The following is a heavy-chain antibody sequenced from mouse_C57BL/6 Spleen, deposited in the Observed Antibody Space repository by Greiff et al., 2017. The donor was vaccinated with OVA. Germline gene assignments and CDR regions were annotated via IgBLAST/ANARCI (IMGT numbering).Heavy chain of an antibody. CDR3: ARSPYYGNFYYFDY. V-gene: IGHV5-16*01. CDR2: INYDGSST. D-gene: IGHD2-10*01. Sequence: EVKVVESEGGLVQPGSSMKLSCTASGFTFSDYYMAWVRQVPEKGLEWVANINYDGSSTYYLDSLKSRFIISRDNAKNILYLQMSSLKSEDTATYYCARSPYYGNFYYFDYWGQGTTLTVSS. J-gene: IGHJ2*01. CDR1: GFTFSDYY.